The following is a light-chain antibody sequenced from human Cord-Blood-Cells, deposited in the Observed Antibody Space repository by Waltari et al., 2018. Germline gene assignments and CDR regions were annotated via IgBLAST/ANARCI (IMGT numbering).Light chain of an antibody. CDR1: QSISSY. CDR3: QQSYRTPPS. V-gene: IGKV1-39*01. J-gene: IGKJ2*03. Sequence: DIQMTQSPSSLSASVGDRVTITCRASQSISSYLNWYQQKPGKAPKLLISAASSLQSGVPSRFSGSGSGTDFTLTISSLQPEDFATYYCQQSYRTPPSFGQGTKLEIK. CDR2: AAS.